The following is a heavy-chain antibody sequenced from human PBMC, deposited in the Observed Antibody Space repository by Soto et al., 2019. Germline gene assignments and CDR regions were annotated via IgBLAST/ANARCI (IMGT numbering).Heavy chain of an antibody. Sequence: QVQLVESGGGVVQPGRSLRLSCAASGFTFSSYAMHWVRQAPGKGLEWVAVISYDGSNKYYADSVKGRFTISRDNSKNTLYLQMNSLRAEDTAVYYCARDRAAAEGSYYYYGMDVWGQGTTVTVS. D-gene: IGHD6-13*01. V-gene: IGHV3-30-3*01. CDR3: ARDRAAAEGSYYYYGMDV. CDR1: GFTFSSYA. J-gene: IGHJ6*02. CDR2: ISYDGSNK.